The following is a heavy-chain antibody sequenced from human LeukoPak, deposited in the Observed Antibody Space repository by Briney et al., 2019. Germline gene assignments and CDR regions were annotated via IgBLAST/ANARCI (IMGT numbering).Heavy chain of an antibody. Sequence: ASETLSLTCTVSGGSISSSSYYWGWVRQPPGKGLEWIGKIYYSGSTYCNPSLKSRVTISVDTSKNQFSLKLSSVTAADTAVYYCARGPLYNYYYYMDVWGKGTTVTVSS. D-gene: IGHD2-2*02. CDR2: IYYSGST. J-gene: IGHJ6*03. V-gene: IGHV4-39*07. CDR1: GGSISSSSYY. CDR3: ARGPLYNYYYYMDV.